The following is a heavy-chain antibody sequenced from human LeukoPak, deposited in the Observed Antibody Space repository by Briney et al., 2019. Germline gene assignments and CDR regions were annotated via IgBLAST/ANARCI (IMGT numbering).Heavy chain of an antibody. D-gene: IGHD3-9*01. CDR2: IYSGGST. CDR1: GFTVSSNY. V-gene: IGHV3-66*04. J-gene: IGHJ6*02. CDR3: ARQYYDILTGYFGMDV. Sequence: GGSLRLSCADSGFTVSSNYMRWVRQAPGKGLEWVSVIYSGGSTHYADSVKGRFTISRDNSKNTLYLQMNSLRAEDTAVYYCARQYYDILTGYFGMDVWGQGTTVTVSS.